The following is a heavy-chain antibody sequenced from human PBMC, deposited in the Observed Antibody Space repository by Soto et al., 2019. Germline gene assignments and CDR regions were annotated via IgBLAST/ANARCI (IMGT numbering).Heavy chain of an antibody. J-gene: IGHJ5*02. D-gene: IGHD1-1*01. V-gene: IGHV3-48*02. CDR3: VSELAALNWFDP. Sequence: HPGGSLRLSCAASGFTFSSYSMNWVRQAPGKGLEWVSYISSSSSTIYYADSVKGRFTISRDNAKNSLYLQMNSLRDEDTAVYYCVSELAALNWFDPWGQGTLVTVSS. CDR2: ISSSSSTI. CDR1: GFTFSSYS.